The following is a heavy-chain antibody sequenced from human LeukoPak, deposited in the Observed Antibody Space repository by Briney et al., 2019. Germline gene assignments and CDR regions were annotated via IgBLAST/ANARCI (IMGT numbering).Heavy chain of an antibody. CDR2: ISSSGSTI. CDR3: ARDSIVSGEFDY. Sequence: PGGSLRLSCAASGFTFSSYEMNWVRQAPGKGLEWVSYISSSGSTIYYADSVKGRFTISRDNAKNSLYLQMNSLRAEDTAVYYCARDSIVSGEFDYWGQGTLVTVS. CDR1: GFTFSSYE. J-gene: IGHJ4*02. D-gene: IGHD1-26*01. V-gene: IGHV3-48*03.